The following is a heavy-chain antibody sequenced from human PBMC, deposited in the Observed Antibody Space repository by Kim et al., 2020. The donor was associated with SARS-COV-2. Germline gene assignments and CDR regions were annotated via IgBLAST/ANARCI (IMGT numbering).Heavy chain of an antibody. J-gene: IGHJ6*02. CDR2: IGTAGDT. CDR1: GFTFSSYD. Sequence: GGSLRLSCAASGFTFSSYDMHWVRQATGKGLEWVSAIGTAGDTYYPGSVKGRFTISRENAKNSLYLQMNSLRAGDTAVYYCARDSRGSRGMDVWGQGTTVTVSS. V-gene: IGHV3-13*01. D-gene: IGHD3-16*01. CDR3: ARDSRGSRGMDV.